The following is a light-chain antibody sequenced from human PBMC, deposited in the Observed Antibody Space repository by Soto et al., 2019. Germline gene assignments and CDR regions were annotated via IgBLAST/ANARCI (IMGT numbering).Light chain of an antibody. CDR2: GVS. V-gene: IGKV3D-15*01. CDR3: QHYNSYSEA. CDR1: QSVSSD. Sequence: EKVMTQSPATLSVSPGERATLSCRASQSVSSDLAWYQQKPGQAPRLLMYGVSSRATGTPDRFSGSGSGTEFTLTISSLQPDDFATYYCQHYNSYSEAFGQGTKVDIK. J-gene: IGKJ1*01.